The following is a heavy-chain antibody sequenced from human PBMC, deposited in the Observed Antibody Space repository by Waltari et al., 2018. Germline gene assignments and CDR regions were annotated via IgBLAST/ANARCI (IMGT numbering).Heavy chain of an antibody. J-gene: IGHJ3*02. CDR1: GFTFSSYW. V-gene: IGHV3-7*01. CDR2: IKQDGSEK. D-gene: IGHD1-26*01. Sequence: EVQLVESGGGLVQPGGSLRLSCAASGFTFSSYWMSWVRQAPGKGLEWVANIKQDGSEKYYADSVKGRFTISRDNSKNTLYLQMNSLRAEDTAVYYCANLQSGSYADDAFDIWGQGTMVTVSS. CDR3: ANLQSGSYADDAFDI.